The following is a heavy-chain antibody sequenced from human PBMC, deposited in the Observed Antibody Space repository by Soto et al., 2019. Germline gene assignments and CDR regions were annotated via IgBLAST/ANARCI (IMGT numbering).Heavy chain of an antibody. V-gene: IGHV5-51*01. J-gene: IGHJ4*02. CDR2: IYPRDSDI. CDR1: GDSFTRFW. Sequence: PGEALKISCKVFGDSFTRFWIGWVRQMPGKGLECVASIYPRDSDIRYNPSFQGQVTISADRSTTTAYLQWSSLKASDTAIYYCARQRHLDSRVWYDWGQGALVTVSS. D-gene: IGHD6-19*01. CDR3: ARQRHLDSRVWYD.